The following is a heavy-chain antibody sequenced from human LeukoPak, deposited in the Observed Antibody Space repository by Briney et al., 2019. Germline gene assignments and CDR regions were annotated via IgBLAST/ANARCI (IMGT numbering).Heavy chain of an antibody. CDR1: GGSISSYY. D-gene: IGHD6-19*01. Sequence: PSETLSLTCTASGGSISSYYWSWIRQPPGKGLEWIGYIYYSGSTNYNPSLKSRVTISVDTSKNQFSLKLSSVTAADTAVYYCARVIAVAGAFNAFDIWGQGTMVTVSS. CDR3: ARVIAVAGAFNAFDI. J-gene: IGHJ3*02. CDR2: IYYSGST. V-gene: IGHV4-59*01.